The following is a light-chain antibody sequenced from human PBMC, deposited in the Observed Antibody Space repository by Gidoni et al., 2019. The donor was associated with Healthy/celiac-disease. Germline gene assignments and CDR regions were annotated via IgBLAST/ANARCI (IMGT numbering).Light chain of an antibody. CDR1: QSVSSSY. J-gene: IGKJ4*01. Sequence: IVLTHSPATLSLSPGERATLSCGASQSVSSSYVAWYQQKPGLAPRLLIYDASSRATGIPDRFSGSGSGTDFTLTISRLEPEDFAVYYCQQYGSSPLTFGGGTKVEIK. CDR3: QQYGSSPLT. CDR2: DAS. V-gene: IGKV3D-20*01.